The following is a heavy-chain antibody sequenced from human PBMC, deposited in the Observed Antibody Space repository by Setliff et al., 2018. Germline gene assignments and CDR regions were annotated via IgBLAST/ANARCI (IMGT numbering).Heavy chain of an antibody. V-gene: IGHV4-34*01. CDR1: GGSFSDYY. Sequence: TSETLSLTCAVYGGSFSDYYWSWIRQPPGKGLEWIGEINHSGSTNYNPSLKSRVTISVDTSENHFSLKLSSVTAADTAVYYCARAPRYFDSTGSYFDGWGQGTLVTVSS. CDR2: INHSGST. D-gene: IGHD3-22*01. CDR3: ARAPRYFDSTGSYFDG. J-gene: IGHJ4*02.